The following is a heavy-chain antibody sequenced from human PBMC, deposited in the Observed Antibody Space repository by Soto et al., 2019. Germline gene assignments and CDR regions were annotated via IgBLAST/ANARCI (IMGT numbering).Heavy chain of an antibody. CDR2: IYNGGIP. J-gene: IGHJ4*02. D-gene: IGHD3-22*01. CDR1: GGSVSSQY. CDR3: ASQDYDKSVYYFDY. V-gene: IGHV4-4*07. Sequence: SETLSLTCTVSGGSVSSQYWSWIRQPAGKGLEWIGRIYNGGIPLIHPSLESRVALSLDTSKNQFSLTPSSVTAADTAIYYCASQDYDKSVYYFDYWGRGTLVTVSS.